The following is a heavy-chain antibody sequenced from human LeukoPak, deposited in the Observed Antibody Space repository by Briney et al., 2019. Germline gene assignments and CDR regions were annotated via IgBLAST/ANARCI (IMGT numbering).Heavy chain of an antibody. CDR2: IIPILGIA. Sequence: RRASVKVSCKAPGGTFSSYAISWVRQAPGQGLEWMGRIIPILGIANYAQKFQGRVTITADKSTSTAYMELSSLRSEDTAVYYCAYYCGGDCYSIDYWGQGTLVTVSS. D-gene: IGHD2-21*02. J-gene: IGHJ4*02. CDR1: GGTFSSYA. V-gene: IGHV1-69*04. CDR3: AYYCGGDCYSIDY.